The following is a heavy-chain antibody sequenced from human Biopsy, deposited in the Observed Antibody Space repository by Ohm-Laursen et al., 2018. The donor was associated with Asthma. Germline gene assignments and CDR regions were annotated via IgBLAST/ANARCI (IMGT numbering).Heavy chain of an antibody. CDR2: HIPVLGTA. J-gene: IGHJ6*02. CDR3: ARGYSGTDRIVYYYAGMEV. CDR1: GHSLASFINYA. Sequence: SSVKLSCKASGHSLASFINYAISWERQAPRQGLEWMGRHIPVLGTADYAPMSEGRVTITADESTSTDSLELTSLRFEDTAVYYCARGYSGTDRIVYYYAGMEVWGQGTTVTVSS. D-gene: IGHD5-12*01. V-gene: IGHV1-69*11.